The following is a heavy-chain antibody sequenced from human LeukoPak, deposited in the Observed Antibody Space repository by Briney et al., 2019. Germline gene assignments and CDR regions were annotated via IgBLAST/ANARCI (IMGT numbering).Heavy chain of an antibody. J-gene: IGHJ4*02. CDR3: ARDELNLRGFAY. V-gene: IGHV3-33*01. CDR2: IWYDGSNK. D-gene: IGHD1-1*01. Sequence: GGSLRLSCAASGFTFSSYGMHWVRQAPGKGLEWVAVIWYDGSNKYYADSVKGRFTISRDNSKNTLYLQMNSLRAEDTAVYYCARDELNLRGFAYWAQGPLVTAPS. CDR1: GFTFSSYG.